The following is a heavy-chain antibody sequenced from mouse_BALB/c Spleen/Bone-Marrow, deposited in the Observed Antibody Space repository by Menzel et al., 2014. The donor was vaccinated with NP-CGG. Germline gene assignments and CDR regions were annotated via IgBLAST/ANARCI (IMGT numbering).Heavy chain of an antibody. Sequence: EVKLVDSGGGLVQPGGSRKLSCAASGFTFSSFGMHWVRQAPEKGLEWVAYISSGSSPIFYADTVKGRFTISRDNPKNTLFLQMTSLRSEDTAIYYCTRGGNWEDFDYWGQGTTLTVSS. CDR2: ISSGSSPI. CDR1: GFTFSSFG. V-gene: IGHV5-17*02. CDR3: TRGGNWEDFDY. J-gene: IGHJ2*01. D-gene: IGHD4-1*01.